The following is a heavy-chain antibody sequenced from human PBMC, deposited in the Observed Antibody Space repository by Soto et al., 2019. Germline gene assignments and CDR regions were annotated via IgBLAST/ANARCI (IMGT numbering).Heavy chain of an antibody. J-gene: IGHJ4*02. D-gene: IGHD3-3*01. CDR1: GFTFSRDS. V-gene: IGHV3-30*18. Sequence: QVQLVESGGGVVQPGSGRSLRLSCAAAGFTFSRDSMHWVRQAPGKGLEWVAVIAYDASDRYTWYAESVQGRFTISRDNSKNTLYLEMHSLRPEDTAVYYCVKDLGGSWTFDYWGQGTLVTVSS. CDR3: VKDLGGSWTFDY. CDR2: IAYDASDR.